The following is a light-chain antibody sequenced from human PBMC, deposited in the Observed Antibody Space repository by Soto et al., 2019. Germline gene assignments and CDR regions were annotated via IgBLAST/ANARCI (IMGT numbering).Light chain of an antibody. CDR3: QTWGTGFWV. Sequence: QSVLTQSPSASASLGASVKLTCTLSSGHSSYAIAWHRQQQEKGPRYLMKLNSDGSHSKGGGIPGRFSGSSAGAERYLTSAILQSEEEADYYCQTWGTGFWVFGGGTKLTVL. J-gene: IGLJ3*02. CDR2: LNSDGSH. V-gene: IGLV4-69*01. CDR1: SGHSSYA.